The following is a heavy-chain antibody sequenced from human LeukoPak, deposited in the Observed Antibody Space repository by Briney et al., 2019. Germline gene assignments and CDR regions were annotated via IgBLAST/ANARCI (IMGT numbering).Heavy chain of an antibody. V-gene: IGHV4-4*02. J-gene: IGHJ4*02. Sequence: SGGSLRLSCAASGFTFSHFWMSWVRQPPGKGLEWVGEMYLSGTTTYNPSLKSRVTISIDKSKNQFSLSLRSVTAADTAVYYCAGLVGRYSTGMYYYFDYWGPGTLVTVSS. CDR2: MYLSGTT. CDR1: GFTFSHFW. D-gene: IGHD6-19*01. CDR3: AGLVGRYSTGMYYYFDY.